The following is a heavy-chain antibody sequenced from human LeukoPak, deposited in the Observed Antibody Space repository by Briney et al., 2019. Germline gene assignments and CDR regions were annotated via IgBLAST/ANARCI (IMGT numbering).Heavy chain of an antibody. J-gene: IGHJ3*02. CDR2: IYSGGSP. Sequence: GGSLRLSCAASGFTVRSSYMSWVRQARGKGLEWVSVIYSGGSPDYADSAKGRFTISSDNSDNTLYLQMGSLRTEDMAVYYCAKEGGGNIPSAFDIWGQGTMVTVSS. V-gene: IGHV3-53*05. CDR3: AKEGGGNIPSAFDI. CDR1: GFTVRSSY. D-gene: IGHD2/OR15-2a*01.